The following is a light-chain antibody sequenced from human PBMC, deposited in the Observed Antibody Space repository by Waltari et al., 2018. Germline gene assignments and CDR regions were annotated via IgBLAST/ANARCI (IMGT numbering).Light chain of an antibody. CDR2: KVS. V-gene: IGKV2-30*01. CDR1: QSLVDSDGNTY. CDR3: VQDIHWPFT. J-gene: IGKJ3*01. Sequence: DVVMTQSPVSLPVTLGQPASISCRSSQSLVDSDGNTYLNWFQQRPGQSPRRLIYKVSNRDSGVPDRFSGSGSGTDFTPKISRVEAEDVGIYYCVQDIHWPFTFGPGTKVDIK.